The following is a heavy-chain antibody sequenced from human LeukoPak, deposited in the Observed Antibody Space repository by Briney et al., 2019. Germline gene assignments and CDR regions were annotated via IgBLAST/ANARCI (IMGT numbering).Heavy chain of an antibody. V-gene: IGHV3-23*01. CDR3: AKDGDLAAPSLSYYYGMDV. Sequence: GGSQRLSCAASGLTFSSYAMSWVRQAPGKGLEWVSAISGNGAGTYYADSVKGRFTISRDNSKNTLYLQMNSLRAEDTAVYYCAKDGDLAAPSLSYYYGMDVWGQGTTVTVSS. D-gene: IGHD6-6*01. CDR1: GLTFSSYA. CDR2: ISGNGAGT. J-gene: IGHJ6*02.